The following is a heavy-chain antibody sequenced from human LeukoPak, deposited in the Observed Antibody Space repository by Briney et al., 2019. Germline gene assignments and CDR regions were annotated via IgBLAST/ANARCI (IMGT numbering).Heavy chain of an antibody. V-gene: IGHV3-23*01. J-gene: IGHJ6*03. CDR3: AKRLGVVVPAAIRGRYYYYYMDV. CDR1: GFTFSSYA. CDR2: ISGSGGST. D-gene: IGHD2-2*02. Sequence: PGGSLRLSRAASGFTFSSYAMSWVRQAPGKGLEWVSAISGSGGSTYYADSVKGRFTISRDNSKNTLYLQMNSLRAEDTAVYYCAKRLGVVVPAAIRGRYYYYYMDVWGKGTTVTVSS.